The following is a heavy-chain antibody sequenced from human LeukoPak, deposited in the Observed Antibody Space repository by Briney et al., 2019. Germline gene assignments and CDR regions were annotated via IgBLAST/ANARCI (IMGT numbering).Heavy chain of an antibody. CDR3: ARSRRNIVVVPAPDY. Sequence: GRSLRLSCAASGFTFSSYAMHWVRQAPGKGLEWVAVISYDGSNKYYADSVKGRFTISRDNSKNTLYLQMNSLRAEDTAVYYFARSRRNIVVVPAPDYWGQGTLVTVSS. D-gene: IGHD2-2*01. J-gene: IGHJ4*02. V-gene: IGHV3-30-3*01. CDR1: GFTFSSYA. CDR2: ISYDGSNK.